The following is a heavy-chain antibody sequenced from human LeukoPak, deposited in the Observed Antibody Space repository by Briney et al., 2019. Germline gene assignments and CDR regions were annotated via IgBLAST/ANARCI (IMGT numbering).Heavy chain of an antibody. CDR2: IGPSGGTT. D-gene: IGHD5-12*01. Sequence: ASVKVSCKASGYTFTSYYMHWVRQAPGQGLEWMGIIGPSGGTTSYAQKFQDRVTMTRDMSTSTVYMELSSLRSEDTAVYYCARDSGYSGYDHIRGDYWGQGTLVTVSS. V-gene: IGHV1-46*01. CDR3: ARDSGYSGYDHIRGDY. CDR1: GYTFTSYY. J-gene: IGHJ4*02.